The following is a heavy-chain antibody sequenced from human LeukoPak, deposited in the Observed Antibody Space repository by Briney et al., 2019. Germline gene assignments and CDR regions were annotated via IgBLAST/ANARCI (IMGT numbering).Heavy chain of an antibody. J-gene: IGHJ3*02. Sequence: AGGSLRLSCAASGFTFDDYAMHWVRQAPGKGLEWVSGISWNSGSIGYADSVKGRFTISRDNAKNSLYLQMNSLRAEDTALYYCAKALRYFDWNRLPDAFDIWGQGTMVTVSS. CDR3: AKALRYFDWNRLPDAFDI. V-gene: IGHV3-9*01. CDR1: GFTFDDYA. CDR2: ISWNSGSI. D-gene: IGHD3-9*01.